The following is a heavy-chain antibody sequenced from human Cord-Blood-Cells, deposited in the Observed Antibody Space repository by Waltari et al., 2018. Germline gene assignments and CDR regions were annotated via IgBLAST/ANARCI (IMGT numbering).Heavy chain of an antibody. J-gene: IGHJ4*02. V-gene: IGHV4-39*01. CDR1: GGSISSSSYY. D-gene: IGHD6-6*01. Sequence: QLQLQESGTGLVKPSETMSLTCTVSGGSISSSSYYCGWFRQHPGKGLEWIGSIYYSVSTYYNPSLKSRVTISVDTSKNQFSLKLSSVTAADTAVYYCARQYSSSSRYFDYWGQGTLVTVSS. CDR3: ARQYSSSSRYFDY. CDR2: IYYSVST.